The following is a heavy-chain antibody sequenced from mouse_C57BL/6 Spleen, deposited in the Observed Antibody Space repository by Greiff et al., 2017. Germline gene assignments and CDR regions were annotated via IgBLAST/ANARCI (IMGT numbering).Heavy chain of an antibody. CDR2: IYPGSGST. J-gene: IGHJ4*01. CDR3: ARADSNSYYAMDY. D-gene: IGHD2-5*01. CDR1: GYTFTSYW. V-gene: IGHV1-55*01. Sequence: VQLQQSGAELVKPGASVKMSCKASGYTFTSYWITWVKQRPGQGLEWIGDIYPGSGSTNYNEKFKSKATLTVDTSSSTAYMQLSSLTSEDSAVYYCARADSNSYYAMDYWGQGTSVTVSS.